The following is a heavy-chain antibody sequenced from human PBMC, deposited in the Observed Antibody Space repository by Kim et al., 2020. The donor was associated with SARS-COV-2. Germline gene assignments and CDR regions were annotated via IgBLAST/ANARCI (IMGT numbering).Heavy chain of an antibody. CDR1: GFTFSSYT. D-gene: IGHD1-26*01. CDR3: VKKMEATSLVYYGMDV. V-gene: IGHV3-64D*09. J-gene: IGHJ6*02. CDR2: ISSNGGKT. Sequence: GGSLRLSCSASGFTFSSYTIHWVRQAPGKGLEYVSAISSNGGKTYYADSVKGRFTISRDNSKNTLYLQMSSLRDEDTAVYYCVKKMEATSLVYYGMDVWGQGTTVTVSS.